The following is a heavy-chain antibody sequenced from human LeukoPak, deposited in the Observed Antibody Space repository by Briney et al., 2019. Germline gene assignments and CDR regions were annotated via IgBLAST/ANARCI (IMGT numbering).Heavy chain of an antibody. CDR2: ISAYNGNT. D-gene: IGHD3-10*01. Sequence: GASVKVSCKASGYTFTSYGISWVRQAPGQGLEWMGWISAYNGNTNYAQKLQGRVTMTTDTSTSTAYMELRSLRSDDTAVYYCARDHDFMVRGVIRSLPLDYWGQGTLVTVSS. CDR1: GYTFTSYG. J-gene: IGHJ4*02. V-gene: IGHV1-18*01. CDR3: ARDHDFMVRGVIRSLPLDY.